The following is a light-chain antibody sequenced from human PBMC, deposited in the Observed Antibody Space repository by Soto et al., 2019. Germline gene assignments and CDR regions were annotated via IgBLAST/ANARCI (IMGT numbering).Light chain of an antibody. CDR3: LQDYGDSCT. Sequence: QMTQSPSSLSASVGEKIIITCRASRDVGSDVSLYQQKPGQAPKLLIYAASNLYTGVPSRFSGSRSGTEFTLTISSLQPEDFASYYCLQDYGDSCTFGQGTKV. J-gene: IGKJ1*01. V-gene: IGKV1-6*01. CDR2: AAS. CDR1: RDVGSD.